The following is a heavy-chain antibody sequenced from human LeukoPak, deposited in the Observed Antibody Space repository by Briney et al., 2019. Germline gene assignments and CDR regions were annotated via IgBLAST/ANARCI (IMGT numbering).Heavy chain of an antibody. Sequence: PGGSLRLSCAASGFTFSSYSMNWVRQAPGKGLEWVSSISSSSSYIYYADSVKGRFTISRDNAKNSLYLQMNSLRAEDTAVYYCALVPAAVPFDYWGQGTLVTVSS. D-gene: IGHD2-2*01. J-gene: IGHJ4*02. CDR2: ISSSSSYI. CDR1: GFTFSSYS. V-gene: IGHV3-21*01. CDR3: ALVPAAVPFDY.